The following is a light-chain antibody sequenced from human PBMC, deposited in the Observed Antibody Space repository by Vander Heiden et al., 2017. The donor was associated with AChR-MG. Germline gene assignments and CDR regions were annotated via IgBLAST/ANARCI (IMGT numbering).Light chain of an antibody. CDR1: AGTVTSYNY. CDR3: LLYYNGVRV. Sequence: QIVVTQEPSLTVPPGGPVTLTCASSAGTVTSYNYPNWFQQEPGQAPRAFVYNTNNKHSWTPARFSGSLLGGKAALTLSGVQPEDEADYYCLLYYNGVRVFGGGTKLTVL. J-gene: IGLJ2*01. V-gene: IGLV7-43*01. CDR2: NTN.